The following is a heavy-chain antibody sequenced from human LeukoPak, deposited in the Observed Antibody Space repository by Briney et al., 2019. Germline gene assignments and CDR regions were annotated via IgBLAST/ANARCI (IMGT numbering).Heavy chain of an antibody. Sequence: PGGSLRLSCGASGFSCSTYWMDWVRQAPGKGLEWVASIKEDGSHADYADSVRGRFTVSRDNTKNSLYLQMNSLRVDDTAVYYCASDRAYAQFDYWGRGTLVTVSS. V-gene: IGHV3-7*01. CDR2: IKEDGSHA. J-gene: IGHJ4*02. D-gene: IGHD3-10*01. CDR1: GFSCSTYW. CDR3: ASDRAYAQFDY.